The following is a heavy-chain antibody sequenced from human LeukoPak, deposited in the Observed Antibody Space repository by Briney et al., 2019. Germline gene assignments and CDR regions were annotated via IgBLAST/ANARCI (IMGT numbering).Heavy chain of an antibody. CDR3: ARGSIVGATMLDY. CDR1: GGSISSYY. V-gene: IGHV4-59*01. J-gene: IGHJ4*02. Sequence: SETLSLTCTVSGGSISSYYWSLIRQPPGKGLEWIGYIYYSGSTNYNPSLKSRVTISVDTSKNQFSLKLSSVTAADTAVYYCARGSIVGATMLDYWGQGTLVTVSS. CDR2: IYYSGST. D-gene: IGHD1-26*01.